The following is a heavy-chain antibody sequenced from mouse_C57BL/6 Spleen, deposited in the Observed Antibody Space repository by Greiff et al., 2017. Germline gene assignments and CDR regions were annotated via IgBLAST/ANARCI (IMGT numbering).Heavy chain of an antibody. CDR3: ARVYSNNLYWYFDV. V-gene: IGHV8-12*01. CDR2: IYWDDDK. D-gene: IGHD2-5*01. J-gene: IGHJ1*03. CDR1: GFSLSTSGMG. Sequence: QVTLKESGPGILQSSQTLSLTCSFSGFSLSTSGMGVSWIRQPSGKGLEWLAHIYWDDDKRYNPSLKSRLTISKDTSRNQVFLKITSVDTADTATYYCARVYSNNLYWYFDVWGTGTTVTVSS.